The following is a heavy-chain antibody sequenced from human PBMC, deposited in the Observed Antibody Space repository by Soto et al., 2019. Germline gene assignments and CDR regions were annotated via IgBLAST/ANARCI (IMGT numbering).Heavy chain of an antibody. CDR2: MNPLKGLSKT. Sequence: QVQLVQSGAEVKRPGASVKVSCKASGYTFSSHDIIWVRQPAGQGLEWMGWMNPLKGLSKTTYLPTFRGRVVMTRYTFLSTAYLDRSGLRSDDTAVHFCERGATADYAFWANPRGDWLDLWGQGTLLTVSS. J-gene: IGHJ5*02. CDR3: ERGATADYAFWANPRGDWLDL. V-gene: IGHV1-8*01. D-gene: IGHD2-2*01. CDR1: GYTFSSHD.